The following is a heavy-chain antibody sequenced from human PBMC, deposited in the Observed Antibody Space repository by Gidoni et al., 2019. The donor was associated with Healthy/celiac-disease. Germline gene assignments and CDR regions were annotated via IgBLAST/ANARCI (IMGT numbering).Heavy chain of an antibody. CDR3: ARGKFLAARPFDY. Sequence: QVQLQQWGAGLLKPSETLSITCAVYGGSFSGYYWSWIRQPPGTGLEWIGEINHSGSTNYNPSLKSRVTISVDTSKNQFSLKLSSVTAADTAVYYCARGKFLAARPFDYWGQGTLVTVSS. D-gene: IGHD6-13*01. CDR1: GGSFSGYY. J-gene: IGHJ4*02. V-gene: IGHV4-34*01. CDR2: INHSGST.